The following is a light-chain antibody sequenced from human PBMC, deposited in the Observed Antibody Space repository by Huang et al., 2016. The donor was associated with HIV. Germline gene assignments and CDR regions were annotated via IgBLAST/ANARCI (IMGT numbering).Light chain of an antibody. Sequence: EIVLTQSPASLSLSPGEIATLSCRASQGLTNYLAWYQQNPGQAPRLLIYDASTRATGIPARFIGSGSGTDFTLTISSLEPEDFAVYYCQQRGNWQLTFGGGTKVEIK. CDR1: QGLTNY. CDR3: QQRGNWQLT. J-gene: IGKJ4*01. CDR2: DAS. V-gene: IGKV3-11*01.